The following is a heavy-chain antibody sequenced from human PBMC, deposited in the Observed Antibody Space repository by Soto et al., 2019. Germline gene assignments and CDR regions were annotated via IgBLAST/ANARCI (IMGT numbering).Heavy chain of an antibody. CDR3: AREYEVKTIVNSGRLHFDH. CDR1: GYSITDNF. Sequence: GASVKVSCKASGYSITDNFIHWVRQAPGQGPEWMGWINPSSGATKYLWKFQGRVTMTSDTSISTAYMDLFRLKSDDTAVYYCAREYEVKTIVNSGRLHFDHWGQGSLVTVSS. D-gene: IGHD1-26*01. J-gene: IGHJ4*02. V-gene: IGHV1-2*02. CDR2: INPSSGAT.